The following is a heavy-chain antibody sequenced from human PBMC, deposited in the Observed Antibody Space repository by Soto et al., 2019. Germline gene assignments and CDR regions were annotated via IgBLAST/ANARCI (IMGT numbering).Heavy chain of an antibody. CDR3: VRDAYCGGDCGAEYFQH. CDR2: ISSSSSYI. J-gene: IGHJ1*01. D-gene: IGHD2-21*02. CDR1: GFTFSSYS. Sequence: EVQLVESGGGLVKPGGSLRLSCAASGFTFSSYSMNWVRQAPGKGLEWVSSISSSSSYIYYADSVKGRFTISRDNAKNSLYLQMNSLRAEDTAVYYCVRDAYCGGDCGAEYFQHWGQGTLVTVSS. V-gene: IGHV3-21*01.